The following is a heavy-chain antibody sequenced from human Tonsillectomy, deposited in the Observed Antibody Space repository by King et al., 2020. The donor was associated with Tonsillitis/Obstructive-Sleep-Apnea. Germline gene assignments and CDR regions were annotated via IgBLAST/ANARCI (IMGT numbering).Heavy chain of an antibody. Sequence: QLVQSGGGLIQPGRSLRLSCAASGFTFEDYAMHWVRQAPGKGLEWVSSISWKIDNIGYADSVKGRFTISRDNAKNSLYLQMNSLRAEDTALYYCAKDLVWEIQGWYAFDIWGQGTMVTVSS. CDR3: AKDLVWEIQGWYAFDI. CDR2: ISWKIDNI. D-gene: IGHD1-26*01. J-gene: IGHJ3*02. V-gene: IGHV3-9*01. CDR1: GFTFEDYA.